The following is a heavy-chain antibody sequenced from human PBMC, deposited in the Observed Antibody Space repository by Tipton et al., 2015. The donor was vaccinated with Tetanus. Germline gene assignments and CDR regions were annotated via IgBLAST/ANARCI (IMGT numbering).Heavy chain of an antibody. CDR2: ISSDGSID. CDR3: TREGRDTSPWCFDL. D-gene: IGHD3-9*01. Sequence: SLRLSCAASGFTVTSTYMAWVRQAPGKGLEWVAVISSDGSIDYYADSVKGRFTISRDNSKNTMFMQMNSLRDEDTAVYYCTREGRDTSPWCFDLWGQGTLVTVSS. J-gene: IGHJ4*02. CDR1: GFTVTSTY. V-gene: IGHV3-30*03.